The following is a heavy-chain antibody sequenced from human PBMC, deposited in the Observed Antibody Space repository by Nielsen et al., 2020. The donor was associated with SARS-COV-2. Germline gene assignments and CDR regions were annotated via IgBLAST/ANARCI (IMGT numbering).Heavy chain of an antibody. J-gene: IGHJ5*02. CDR3: ARHSNYYGSGTMSGWFDP. CDR2: IDPSDSYT. CDR1: GYSFTSYW. D-gene: IGHD3-10*01. Sequence: GESLKISCKGSGYSFTSYWISWVRQMPGKGLEWMGRIDPSDSYTNYSPSFQGHVTISADKSISTAYLQWSSLKASDTAMYYCARHSNYYGSGTMSGWFDPWGQGTPVTVSS. V-gene: IGHV5-10-1*01.